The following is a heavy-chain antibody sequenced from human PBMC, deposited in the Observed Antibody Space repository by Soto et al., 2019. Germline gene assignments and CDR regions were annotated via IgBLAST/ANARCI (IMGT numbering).Heavy chain of an antibody. Sequence: SETLSLTCTVSDDSFRGAEYYWSWIRQPLGKGPEWIGYTYYNGDTKYNPALRSRVTMSVDTSKNQFSLRLSSVTAADTAVYFCARGPAYIDGWRTFDLWGRGILVTVSS. V-gene: IGHV4-61*08. D-gene: IGHD6-19*01. CDR2: TYYNGDT. CDR3: ARGPAYIDGWRTFDL. J-gene: IGHJ4*02. CDR1: DDSFRGAEYY.